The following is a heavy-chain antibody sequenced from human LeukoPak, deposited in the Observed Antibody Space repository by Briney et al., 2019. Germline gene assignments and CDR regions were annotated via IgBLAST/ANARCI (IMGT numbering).Heavy chain of an antibody. D-gene: IGHD3-10*01. CDR3: ARDSALPTWYYYGSGSFLDDY. V-gene: IGHV3-30*04. Sequence: GRSLRLSCAASGFTFSSYAMHWVRQAPGKGLEWVAVISYGGSNKYYADSVKGRFTISRDNSKNTLYLQMNSLRAEDTAVYYCARDSALPTWYYYGSGSFLDDYWGQGTLVTVSS. J-gene: IGHJ4*02. CDR2: ISYGGSNK. CDR1: GFTFSSYA.